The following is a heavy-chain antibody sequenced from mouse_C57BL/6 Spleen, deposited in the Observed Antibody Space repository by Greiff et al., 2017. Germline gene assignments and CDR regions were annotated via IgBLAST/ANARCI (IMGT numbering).Heavy chain of an antibody. CDR3: ARTFRYYGSSYRYYAMDY. Sequence: QVQLQQSGPELVKPGASVKISCKASGYAFSSSWMNWVKQRPGKGLEWIGRIYPGDGDTNYNGKFKGKATLTADKSSSTAYMQLSSLTSEDSAVYFCARTFRYYGSSYRYYAMDYWSQGTSVTVSS. CDR1: GYAFSSSW. CDR2: IYPGDGDT. V-gene: IGHV1-82*01. J-gene: IGHJ4*01. D-gene: IGHD1-1*01.